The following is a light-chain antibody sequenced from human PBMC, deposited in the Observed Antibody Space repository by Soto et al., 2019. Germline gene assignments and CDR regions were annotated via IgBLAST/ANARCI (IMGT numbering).Light chain of an antibody. CDR1: QDARIY. Sequence: VIWVTQSPSLLSASTGDRVTISCRMSQDARIYVAWYKQKTGKAPELLVYGASTLESGVPSRFSGSGSGADFTLTISSLQSEDFATYYCQQYSDFPPTFGPGTKLEI. J-gene: IGKJ2*01. V-gene: IGKV1D-8*01. CDR2: GAS. CDR3: QQYSDFPPT.